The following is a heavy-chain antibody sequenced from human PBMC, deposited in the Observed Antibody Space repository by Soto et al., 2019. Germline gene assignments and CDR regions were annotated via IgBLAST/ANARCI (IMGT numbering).Heavy chain of an antibody. V-gene: IGHV4-34*01. D-gene: IGHD3-3*01. CDR1: GGSFSGYY. CDR3: ARKGRYDFWSGFQVTNFDY. CDR2: INHSGST. J-gene: IGHJ4*02. Sequence: SETLSLTCAVYGGSFSGYYWSWIRQPPGKGLEWIGEINHSGSTNYNPSLKSRVTISVDTSKNQFSLKLSSVTAADTAVYYCARKGRYDFWSGFQVTNFDYWGQGTLVT.